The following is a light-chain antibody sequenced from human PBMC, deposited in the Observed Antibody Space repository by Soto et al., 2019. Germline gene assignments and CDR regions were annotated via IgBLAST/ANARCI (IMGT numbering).Light chain of an antibody. Sequence: DIQMTQSPSTLSGSVGDRVTITCRASQTISSWLAWYQQKPGKAHKLLIYEASSLESGVPSRFSGSGSGTEFTLTISSLQPDDFATYYCQQYNDYSSLTFGGGTKVDIK. CDR3: QQYNDYSSLT. CDR2: EAS. J-gene: IGKJ4*01. CDR1: QTISSW. V-gene: IGKV1-5*01.